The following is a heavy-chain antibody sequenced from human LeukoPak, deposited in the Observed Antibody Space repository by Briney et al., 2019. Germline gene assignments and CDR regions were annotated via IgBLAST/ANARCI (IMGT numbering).Heavy chain of an antibody. CDR1: GYTFTSYD. J-gene: IGHJ4*02. Sequence: ASVKVSCKASGYTFTSYDINWVRQATGQVLEWMGRMNPNSGNTGYAQKFQGRVTITRNTSISTAYMELSSLRSEDTAVYYCARAIASPIYGDYYFDYWGQGTLVTVSS. CDR3: ARAIASPIYGDYYFDY. V-gene: IGHV1-8*03. CDR2: MNPNSGNT. D-gene: IGHD4-17*01.